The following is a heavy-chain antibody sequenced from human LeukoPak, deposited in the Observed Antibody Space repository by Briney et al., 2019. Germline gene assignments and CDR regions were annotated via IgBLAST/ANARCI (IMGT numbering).Heavy chain of an antibody. D-gene: IGHD6-13*01. Sequence: PSETLSLTCTVSGYSISSGYFWGWMRQPPGKGLEWIGSIYQSETAHYNPSLKSRVTISVDTSKNQFSLKLSSVTAADTAVYYCAREARGYSRNFDYWGQGTLVTVSS. J-gene: IGHJ4*02. CDR3: AREARGYSRNFDY. CDR2: IYQSETA. CDR1: GYSISSGYF. V-gene: IGHV4-38-2*02.